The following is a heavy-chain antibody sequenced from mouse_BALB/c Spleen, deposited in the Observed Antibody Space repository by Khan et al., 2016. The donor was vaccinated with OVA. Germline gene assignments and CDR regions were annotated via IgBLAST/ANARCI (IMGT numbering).Heavy chain of an antibody. J-gene: IGHJ4*01. CDR2: IWSDGRT. Sequence: VELVESGPDLVAPSQSLSITCTVSGFTLTSYAIHWVRQPPGKGLERLAVIWSDGRTTDNSDLKSRLSISKDITMSQVYLKINSLQTNDTHRYYCARQQFSLSRDTWGQGTSVTVSS. D-gene: IGHD3-3*01. CDR3: ARQQFSLSRDT. V-gene: IGHV2-6-2*01. CDR1: GFTLTSYA.